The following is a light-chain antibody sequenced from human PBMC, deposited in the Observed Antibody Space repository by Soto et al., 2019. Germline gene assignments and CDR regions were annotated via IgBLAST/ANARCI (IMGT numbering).Light chain of an antibody. CDR3: QSYDSSLSSWV. CDR2: GNI. Sequence: QSVLTQPPSVSGAPGQRVTISCTGSSSNIGAGYDVNWYQQLPGTAPKLLIYGNINRPSGVPDRFSGSKSGTSASLAITGLQAEDEADYYCQSYDSSLSSWVFGGGTKVTVL. CDR1: SSNIGAGYD. J-gene: IGLJ3*02. V-gene: IGLV1-40*01.